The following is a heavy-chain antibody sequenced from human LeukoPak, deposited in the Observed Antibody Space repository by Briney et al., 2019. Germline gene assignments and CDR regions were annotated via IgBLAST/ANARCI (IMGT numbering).Heavy chain of an antibody. V-gene: IGHV1-2*06. D-gene: IGHD6-19*01. J-gene: IGHJ4*02. CDR2: INPNSGGT. CDR3: ARGWRPTIAVAGLFDY. CDR1: GYTFTGYY. Sequence: ASVKVSCKASGYTFTGYYMHWVRQAPGQGLEWMGRINPNSGGTSYAQKFQGRVTMTRDTSISTAYMELSRLRSDDTAVYYCARGWRPTIAVAGLFDYWGQGTLVTVSS.